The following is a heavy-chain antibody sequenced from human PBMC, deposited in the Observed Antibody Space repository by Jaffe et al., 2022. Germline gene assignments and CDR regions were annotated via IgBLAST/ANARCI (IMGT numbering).Heavy chain of an antibody. Sequence: EVQLVESGGGLVQPGRSLRLSCAASGFTFDDYAMHWVRQAPGKGLEWVSGISWNSGSIGYADSVKGRFTISRDNAKNSLYLQMNSLRAEDTALYYCAKDVLRVEEGWFDPWGQGTLVTVSS. CDR3: AKDVLRVEEGWFDP. CDR2: ISWNSGSI. V-gene: IGHV3-9*01. J-gene: IGHJ5*02. CDR1: GFTFDDYA. D-gene: IGHD3-3*01.